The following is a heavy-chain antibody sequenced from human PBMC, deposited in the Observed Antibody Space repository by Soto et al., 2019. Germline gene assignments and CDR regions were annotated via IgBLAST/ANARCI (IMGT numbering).Heavy chain of an antibody. CDR3: ARWGYCTNGVCSYYYYGMDV. CDR1: GFTFSSYW. CDR2: IKQDGSEK. V-gene: IGHV3-7*01. Sequence: GGSLRLSCAASGFTFSSYWMSWVRQAPGKGLEWVANIKQDGSEKYYVDSVKGRFTISGDNAKNSLYLQMNSLRAEDTAVYYCARWGYCTNGVCSYYYYGMDVWGQGTTVTVSS. J-gene: IGHJ6*02. D-gene: IGHD2-8*01.